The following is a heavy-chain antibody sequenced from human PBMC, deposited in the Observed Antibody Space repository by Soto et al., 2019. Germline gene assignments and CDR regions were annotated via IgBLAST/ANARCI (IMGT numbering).Heavy chain of an antibody. V-gene: IGHV1-69*01. D-gene: IGHD2-2*01. J-gene: IGHJ6*02. CDR2: IIPIFGTA. CDR3: ARIVVVVPAATHFYGMDV. Sequence: QVQLVQSGAEVKKPGSSVKVSCKASGGTFSSYAISWVRQAPGQGLEWMGGIIPIFGTANYAQKFQGRVTITADESTSTAYMELSSLRSEDTAVYYCARIVVVVPAATHFYGMDVWGQGTTVTVSS. CDR1: GGTFSSYA.